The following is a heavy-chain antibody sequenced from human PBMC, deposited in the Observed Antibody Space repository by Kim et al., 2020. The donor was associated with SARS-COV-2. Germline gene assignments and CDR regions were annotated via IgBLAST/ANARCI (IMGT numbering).Heavy chain of an antibody. D-gene: IGHD5-12*01. CDR3: ARLGDAYSGYDL. Sequence: KYSQNFQGRLTLTGDTSASTAYMELSTLRSEDSAVYYCARLGDAYSGYDLWGQGTPVTVSS. J-gene: IGHJ4*02. V-gene: IGHV1-3*01.